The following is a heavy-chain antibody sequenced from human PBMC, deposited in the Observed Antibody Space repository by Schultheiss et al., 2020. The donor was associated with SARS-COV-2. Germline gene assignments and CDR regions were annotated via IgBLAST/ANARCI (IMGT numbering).Heavy chain of an antibody. CDR2: INHSGST. CDR3: ARRGGGRQLVPWFDP. V-gene: IGHV4-39*07. Sequence: SETLSLTCTVSGGSISSGGYYWSWIRQPPGKGLEWIGEINHSGSTNYNPSLKSRVTISVDTSKNQFSLKLSSVTAADTAVYYCARRGGGRQLVPWFDPWGQGTLVTVSS. D-gene: IGHD6-6*01. J-gene: IGHJ5*02. CDR1: GGSISSGGYY.